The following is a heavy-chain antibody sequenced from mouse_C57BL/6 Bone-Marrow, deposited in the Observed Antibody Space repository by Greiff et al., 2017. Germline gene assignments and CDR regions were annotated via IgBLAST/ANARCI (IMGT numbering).Heavy chain of an antibody. CDR3: TTFFTTVGAFDY. CDR1: GFNITDDY. CDR2: IDPENGDT. V-gene: IGHV14-4*01. Sequence: VQLQQSGAELVRPGASVKLSCTASGFNITDDYMHWVKQRPEQGLEWIGWIDPENGDTEYAAKFQGTATLTADTSSNTAYLQLSSLTSEDTSAYYCTTFFTTVGAFDYWGQGTTLTVSS. D-gene: IGHD1-1*01. J-gene: IGHJ2*01.